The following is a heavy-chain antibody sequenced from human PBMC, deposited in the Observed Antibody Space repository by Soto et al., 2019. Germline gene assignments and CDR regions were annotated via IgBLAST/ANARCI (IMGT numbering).Heavy chain of an antibody. J-gene: IGHJ4*02. Sequence: GGSLRLSCAASGFTFSSYAMSWFRQAPGKGLEWVSAISGSGGSTYYADSVKGRFTISRDNSKNTLYLQMNSLRAEDTAVYYCAKDYYDSSGYDTFDYWGQGTLVTVSS. CDR1: GFTFSSYA. D-gene: IGHD3-22*01. CDR3: AKDYYDSSGYDTFDY. CDR2: ISGSGGST. V-gene: IGHV3-23*01.